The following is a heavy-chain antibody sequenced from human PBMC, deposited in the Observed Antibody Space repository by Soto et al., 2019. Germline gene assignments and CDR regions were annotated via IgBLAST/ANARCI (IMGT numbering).Heavy chain of an antibody. Sequence: GGSLRLSCAASGFTFSTYSMNWVRQAPGKGLEWVAYINSTGTIKYYAGSVKGRFTISRDNAKNSLYLQMNSLRAEDTAVYYCARMSSSISPGCWGQGTLVTVSS. D-gene: IGHD2-2*01. CDR1: GFTFSTYS. CDR3: ARMSSSISPGC. J-gene: IGHJ4*02. V-gene: IGHV3-48*01. CDR2: INSTGTIK.